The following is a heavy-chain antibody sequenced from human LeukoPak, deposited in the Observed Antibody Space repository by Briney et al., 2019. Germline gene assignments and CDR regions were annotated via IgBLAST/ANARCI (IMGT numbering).Heavy chain of an antibody. V-gene: IGHV3-23*01. CDR3: AKRGEVSTYYYFES. J-gene: IGHJ4*02. CDR2: IGSAGGSI. Sequence: GGCLRLSCTASKFTFMNHAMHWVRQAPGKGLEWLSTIGSAGGSIFYADSVKGRFTISRDNSKSTLFLQMDSLRVEDTALYYCAKRGEVSTYYYFESWGQGALVTVSS. CDR1: KFTFMNHA. D-gene: IGHD2/OR15-2a*01.